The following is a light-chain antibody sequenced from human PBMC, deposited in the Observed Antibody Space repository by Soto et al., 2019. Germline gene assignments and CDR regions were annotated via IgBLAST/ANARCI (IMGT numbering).Light chain of an antibody. Sequence: DIQITQSPSSLSASVGDRVTITCQASQYISTYLNWYQHKSGKAPKLLIYDTSNLQAGVPSRFSGSGSGTDFTFTISSLQPEDIGTYYCQQYDNLFTFGPGTKVDIK. CDR1: QYISTY. V-gene: IGKV1-33*01. J-gene: IGKJ3*01. CDR3: QQYDNLFT. CDR2: DTS.